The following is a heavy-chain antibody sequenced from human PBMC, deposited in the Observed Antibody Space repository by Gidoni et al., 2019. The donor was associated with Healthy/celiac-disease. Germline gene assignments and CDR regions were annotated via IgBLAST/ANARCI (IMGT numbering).Heavy chain of an antibody. V-gene: IGHV4-39*07. CDR1: GGSISSSSYY. J-gene: IGHJ5*02. Sequence: QLQLQESGPGLVKPSETLSLTCTVSGGSISSSSYYWGWIRQPPGKGLEWIGSIYYSGSTYYNPSLKSRVTISVDTSKNQFSLKLSSVTAADTAVYYCARDFRSVWHSSNWFDPWGQGTLVTVSS. CDR3: ARDFRSVWHSSNWFDP. CDR2: IYYSGST. D-gene: IGHD2-15*01.